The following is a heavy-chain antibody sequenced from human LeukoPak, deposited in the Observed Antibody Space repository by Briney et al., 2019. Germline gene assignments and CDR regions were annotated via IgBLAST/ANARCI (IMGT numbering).Heavy chain of an antibody. Sequence: GGSLRLSCAGSGFSFSSYGMHWVRQAPGKGLEWVAVISYEGSNQYYTDSVKGRFTISRDNSKNTLYLQMNSLRGEDTAVYYCAKQMAVAGDYYYYYNMDVWGKGTTVTVSS. V-gene: IGHV3-30*18. J-gene: IGHJ6*03. CDR1: GFSFSSYG. D-gene: IGHD6-19*01. CDR2: ISYEGSNQ. CDR3: AKQMAVAGDYYYYYNMDV.